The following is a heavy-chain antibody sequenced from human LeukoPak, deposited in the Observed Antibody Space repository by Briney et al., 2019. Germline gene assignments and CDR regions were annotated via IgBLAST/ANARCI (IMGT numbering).Heavy chain of an antibody. Sequence: PGGPLRLSCAASGFTFRCYVMHWVRQAPGKGLEGVAFIRYDGSNKYYADSVKGRFTISRDNSKNTLYLQMNSLRAEDTAVYSCASWGGSSEKWGQGTLVTVSS. CDR3: ASWGGSSEK. J-gene: IGHJ4*02. CDR2: IRYDGSNK. V-gene: IGHV3-30*02. CDR1: GFTFRCYV. D-gene: IGHD6-13*01.